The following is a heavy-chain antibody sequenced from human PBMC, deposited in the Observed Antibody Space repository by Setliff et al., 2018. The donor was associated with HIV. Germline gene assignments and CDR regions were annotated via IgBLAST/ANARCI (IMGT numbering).Heavy chain of an antibody. CDR1: GYTFTDYV. J-gene: IGHJ4*02. D-gene: IGHD6-13*01. CDR3: ARDDVAAPGSHHDY. V-gene: IGHV1-3*04. CDR2: IITGNGGT. Sequence: GASVKVSCKASGYTFTDYVIHWVRQAPGQRPEWMAWIITGNGGTHYSQKFRDRVTVTRDTSANTAFMELNTLTSEDTAVYYCARDDVAAPGSHHDYWGQGTQVTVSS.